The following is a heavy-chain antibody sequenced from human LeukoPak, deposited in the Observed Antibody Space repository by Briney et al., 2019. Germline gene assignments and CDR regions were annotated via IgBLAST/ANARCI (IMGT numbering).Heavy chain of an antibody. D-gene: IGHD2-2*01. CDR2: IIPIFGTA. J-gene: IGHJ4*02. Sequence: SVKVSCKASGGTFSSYAISWVRQAPGQGLEWMGGIIPIFGTANYAQKFQGRVTITADKSTSTAYMELSSLRSEDTAVYYCAREGYCSSTSCHGYYWGQGTLVTVSS. V-gene: IGHV1-69*06. CDR3: AREGYCSSTSCHGYY. CDR1: GGTFSSYA.